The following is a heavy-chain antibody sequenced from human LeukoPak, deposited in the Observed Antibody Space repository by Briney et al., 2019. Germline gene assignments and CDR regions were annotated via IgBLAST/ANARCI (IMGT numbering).Heavy chain of an antibody. J-gene: IGHJ4*02. D-gene: IGHD3-10*01. V-gene: IGHV4-31*03. CDR1: GGSISSGGYY. Sequence: PSQTLSLTCTVSGGSISSGGYYWSWIRQHPGKGLEWIGYIYYSGSTYYNPSLKSRVTISVDTSKNQFSLKLSSVTAADTAVYYCARAQRFLSGSTALFDYWGQGTLVTVSS. CDR2: IYYSGST. CDR3: ARAQRFLSGSTALFDY.